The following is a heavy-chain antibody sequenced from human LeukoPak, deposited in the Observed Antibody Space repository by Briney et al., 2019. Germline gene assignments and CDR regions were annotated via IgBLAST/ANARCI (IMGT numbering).Heavy chain of an antibody. Sequence: SETLSLTCSVSGGSISSSYCSWIRQPPGKGLEWIGYIYNRGTTNYTPSLKSRVTISLDTSKNQFSLKLTSVTAADTAVYYCARTSAAGDYYYYYGMDVWGQGTTVTVSS. CDR3: ARTSAAGDYYYYYGMDV. D-gene: IGHD6-13*01. CDR1: GGSISSSY. J-gene: IGHJ6*02. V-gene: IGHV4-59*08. CDR2: IYNRGTT.